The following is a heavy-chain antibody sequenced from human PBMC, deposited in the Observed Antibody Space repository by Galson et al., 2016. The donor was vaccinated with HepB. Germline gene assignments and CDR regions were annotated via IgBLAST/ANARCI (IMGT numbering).Heavy chain of an antibody. CDR1: GDSVSSNSAA. Sequence: CAISGDSVSSNSAAWNWIRQSPSRGLEWLGRTYYRSKWYNHYAVSVKSRITIDPDTSRNQISLQLNSVTPEDTAVYYCARDTSTWDGLGTEHFHHWGQGTLVTVSS. CDR3: ARDTSTWDGLGTEHFHH. V-gene: IGHV6-1*01. CDR2: TYYRSKWYN. J-gene: IGHJ1*01. D-gene: IGHD2-2*01.